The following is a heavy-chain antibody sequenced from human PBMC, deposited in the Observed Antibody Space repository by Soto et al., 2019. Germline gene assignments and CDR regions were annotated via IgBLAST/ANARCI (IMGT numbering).Heavy chain of an antibody. CDR3: ASGRSVAKLGVDY. D-gene: IGHD3-3*01. CDR1: GGSISSSSYY. Sequence: PSETLSLTCTVSGGSISSSSYYWGWIRQPPGKGLEWIGSIYYSGSTYYNPSLKSRVTISVDTSKNQFSLKLSSVTAADTAVYYCASGRSVAKLGVDYWGQGTLVTVSS. V-gene: IGHV4-39*01. J-gene: IGHJ4*02. CDR2: IYYSGST.